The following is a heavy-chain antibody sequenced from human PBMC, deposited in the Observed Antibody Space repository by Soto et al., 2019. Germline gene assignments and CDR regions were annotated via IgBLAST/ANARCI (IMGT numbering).Heavy chain of an antibody. D-gene: IGHD3-10*01. Sequence: PGGSLRLSCPASGFNFNWYWMSWVRQAPGKGLEWLATIKTDASEKKYVDSVRGRFTMSRDNAKNSVYLQMDSLRAEDTAIYYCAXDSGYGSGNSVNHYLDYWGHGTLVTVSS. CDR1: GFNFNWYW. CDR2: IKTDASEK. CDR3: AXDSGYGSGNSVNHYLDY. J-gene: IGHJ4*01. V-gene: IGHV3-7*01.